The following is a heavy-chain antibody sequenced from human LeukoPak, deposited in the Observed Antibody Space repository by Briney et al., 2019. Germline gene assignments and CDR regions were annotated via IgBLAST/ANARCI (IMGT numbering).Heavy chain of an antibody. Sequence: ASVKVSCRASGYTFTGYHIHWVRQAPGQGLEWMGRINPYSGDTNFAQKFQGRVTMTRDTSITTAYMDLSSLTPDDTAVYFCARDQGSLTRSWYTGYWGQGTQVTVSS. CDR1: GYTFTGYH. CDR2: INPYSGDT. V-gene: IGHV1-2*06. CDR3: ARDQGSLTRSWYTGY. J-gene: IGHJ4*02. D-gene: IGHD6-13*01.